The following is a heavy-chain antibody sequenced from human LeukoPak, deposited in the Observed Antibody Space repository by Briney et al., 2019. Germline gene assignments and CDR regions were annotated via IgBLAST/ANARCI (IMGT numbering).Heavy chain of an antibody. V-gene: IGHV3-53*01. CDR1: GFTVSSNY. CDR3: VRGESDYYGMDV. CDR2: IYSGGST. J-gene: IGHJ6*04. Sequence: GGSLRLSCAASGFTVSSNYMSWVRQAPGKGLEWVSVIYSGGSTYYADSVKGRFTISRDNSKNTLYLQMNSLRAEDTAVYYCVRGESDYYGMDVWGKGTTVTVSS.